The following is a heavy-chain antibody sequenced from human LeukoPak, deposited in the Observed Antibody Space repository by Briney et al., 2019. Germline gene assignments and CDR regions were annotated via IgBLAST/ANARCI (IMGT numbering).Heavy chain of an antibody. V-gene: IGHV4-34*01. D-gene: IGHD3-22*01. CDR1: GGSFSGYY. J-gene: IGHJ4*02. CDR3: ARVRYYYDSSGQYYFDY. CDR2: INHNGST. Sequence: SETLSLTCAVYGGSFSGYYWSWIRQPPGKGLEWIGEINHNGSTNYNPSLKSRVTISVDTSKNQFSLKLSSVTAADTAVYYCARVRYYYDSSGQYYFDYWGQGTLVTVSS.